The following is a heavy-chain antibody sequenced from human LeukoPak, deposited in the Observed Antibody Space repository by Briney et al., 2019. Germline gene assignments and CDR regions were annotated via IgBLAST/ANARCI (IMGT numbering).Heavy chain of an antibody. J-gene: IGHJ3*02. Sequence: SETLSLTCTVSGGSISSSSYCWGWIRQPPGKGLEWIGSIYYSGSTYYNPSLKSRVTISVDTSKNQFSLKLSSVTAADTAVYYCARQMITSYYYDSSGSRAFDIWGQGTMVTVSS. CDR3: ARQMITSYYYDSSGSRAFDI. V-gene: IGHV4-39*01. CDR1: GGSISSSSYC. CDR2: IYYSGST. D-gene: IGHD3-22*01.